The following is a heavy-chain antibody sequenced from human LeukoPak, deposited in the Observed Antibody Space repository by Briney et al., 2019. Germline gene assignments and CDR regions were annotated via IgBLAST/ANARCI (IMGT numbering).Heavy chain of an antibody. CDR3: ARTLIAAAGTYYYYYGMDV. D-gene: IGHD6-13*01. Sequence: ASVKVSCKASGYTFTSYDINWVRQAPGQGLEWMGWINPNSGGTNYAQKFQGWVTMTRDTSISTAYMELSRLRSDDTAVYYCARTLIAAAGTYYYYYGMDVWGQGTTVTVSS. CDR2: INPNSGGT. CDR1: GYTFTSYD. J-gene: IGHJ6*02. V-gene: IGHV1-2*04.